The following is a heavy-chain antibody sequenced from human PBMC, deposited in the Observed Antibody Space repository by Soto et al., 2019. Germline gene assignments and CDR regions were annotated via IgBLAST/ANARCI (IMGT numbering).Heavy chain of an antibody. Sequence: GGSLRLSCAASGFTFSSYWMHWVRQAPGKGLVWVSRINSDGSSTSYADSVKGRFTISRDNAKNTLYLQMNSLRAEDTAVYYCAREFGYRYVSYGMDAWGQGTTVTVSS. V-gene: IGHV3-74*01. D-gene: IGHD5-18*01. CDR2: INSDGSST. CDR3: AREFGYRYVSYGMDA. CDR1: GFTFSSYW. J-gene: IGHJ6*02.